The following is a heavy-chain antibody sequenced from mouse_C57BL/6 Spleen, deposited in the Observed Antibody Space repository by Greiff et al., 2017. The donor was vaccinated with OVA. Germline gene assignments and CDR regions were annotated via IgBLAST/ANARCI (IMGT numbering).Heavy chain of an antibody. CDR1: GFNIKDDY. CDR2: IDPENGDT. D-gene: IGHD3-2*02. Sequence: VHVKQSGAELVRPGASVKLSCTASGFNIKDDYMHWVKQRPEQGLEWIGWIDPENGDTEYASKFQGKATITADTSSNTAYLQLSSLTSEDTAIYYCTSQAEDFDYWGQGTTLTVSS. J-gene: IGHJ2*01. CDR3: TSQAEDFDY. V-gene: IGHV14-4*01.